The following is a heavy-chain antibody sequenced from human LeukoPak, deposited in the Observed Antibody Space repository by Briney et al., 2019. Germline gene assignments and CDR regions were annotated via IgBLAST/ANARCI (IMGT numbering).Heavy chain of an antibody. CDR2: VNHSGYT. V-gene: IGHV4-34*01. D-gene: IGHD4-17*01. J-gene: IGHJ4*02. CDR3: ARQLYGSDY. CDR1: GFTFSNYA. Sequence: GSLRLSCVGSGFTFSNYAMSWVRQAPEKGLEWIGEVNHSGYTNYNPSLKGRVTISVDTSKNQFSLKLSSVTAADTAVYYCARQLYGSDYWGQGTLVTVSS.